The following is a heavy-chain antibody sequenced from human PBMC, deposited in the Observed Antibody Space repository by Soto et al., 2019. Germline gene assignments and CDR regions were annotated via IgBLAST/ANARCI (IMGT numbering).Heavy chain of an antibody. CDR2: IYYSGST. V-gene: IGHV4-31*03. Sequence: SETLSLTCTVSGGSISSGGYYWSWIRQHPGKGLEWIGYIYYSGSTYYNPSLKSRVTISVDTSKNQFSLKLSSVTAADTAVYYCARVQSGYSGYDPYYFDYWGQGTLVTVSS. D-gene: IGHD5-12*01. CDR1: GGSISSGGYY. J-gene: IGHJ4*02. CDR3: ARVQSGYSGYDPYYFDY.